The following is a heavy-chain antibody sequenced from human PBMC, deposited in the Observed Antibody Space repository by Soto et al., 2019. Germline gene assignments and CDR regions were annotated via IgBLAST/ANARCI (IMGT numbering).Heavy chain of an antibody. V-gene: IGHV1-18*01. D-gene: IGHD2-2*01. CDR3: ARDQGYCSSTSCFSRWFDP. Sequence: EASVKVSCKASGYTFTRYGISWVRQAPGQGLEWMGWISAYNGNTNYAQKLQGRVTMTTDTSTSTAYMDLRSLRSDDTAVYYCARDQGYCSSTSCFSRWFDPWGQGTLVTVSS. CDR2: ISAYNGNT. CDR1: GYTFTRYG. J-gene: IGHJ5*02.